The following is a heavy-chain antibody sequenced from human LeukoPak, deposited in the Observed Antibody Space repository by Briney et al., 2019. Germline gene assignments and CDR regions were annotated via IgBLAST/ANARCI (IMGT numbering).Heavy chain of an antibody. CDR3: AKDGGTVCHVINYSFDS. V-gene: IGHV3-30*02. Sequence: PGGSLRLSCAASGFTFSNYAMDWGREAPGKGLEWVAIMCSDGSDKYHVNSVEGRFTISRDTSKNTLYRQMNNLRTEDTAVYYCAKDGGTVCHVINYSFDSWGQGTLVTVSS. CDR1: GFTFSNYA. D-gene: IGHD1-1*01. J-gene: IGHJ4*02. CDR2: MCSDGSDK.